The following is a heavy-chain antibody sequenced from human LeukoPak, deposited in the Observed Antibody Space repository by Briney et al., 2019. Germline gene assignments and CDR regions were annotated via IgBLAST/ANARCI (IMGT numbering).Heavy chain of an antibody. CDR2: IKSKTDGGTT. CDR3: TTDRGVAARPLFDF. Sequence: GGSLRLSCAASGFTLTNAWMGWVRQAPGKGLEWIGRIKSKTDGGTTDYAAPVKGRFTISRDDSKNTLFLLLNSLKSEDTAGYFCTTDRGVAARPLFDFWGQGILVTVSS. D-gene: IGHD6-6*01. CDR1: GFTLTNAW. J-gene: IGHJ4*02. V-gene: IGHV3-15*01.